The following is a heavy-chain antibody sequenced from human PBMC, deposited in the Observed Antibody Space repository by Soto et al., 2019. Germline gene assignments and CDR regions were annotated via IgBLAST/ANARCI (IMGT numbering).Heavy chain of an antibody. CDR1: GLTFSSYA. V-gene: IGHV3-30-3*01. J-gene: IGHJ6*02. Sequence: QVQLVESGGGVVQPGRSLRLSCAASGLTFSSYAMHWVRQAPGKGLEWVAVISYDGSNKYYADSVKGRFTISRDTSKNTLYLQMNRLRAEDTAVYYCARMASFYCSGGSCYPTYGMDVWGQGTTVTVSS. CDR2: ISYDGSNK. D-gene: IGHD2-15*01. CDR3: ARMASFYCSGGSCYPTYGMDV.